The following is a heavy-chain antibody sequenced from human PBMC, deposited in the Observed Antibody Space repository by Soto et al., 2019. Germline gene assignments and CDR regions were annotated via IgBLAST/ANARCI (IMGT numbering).Heavy chain of an antibody. V-gene: IGHV4-4*02. Sequence: SETLSLTCAVSGGSISSSNWWSWVRQPPGKGLEWIGEIYHSGSTNYNPSLKSRVTISVDKSKNQFSLKLSSVTAADTAVYYCARESYYYDSSGLLIWGQGTLVTVSS. CDR3: ARESYYYDSSGLLI. CDR2: IYHSGST. D-gene: IGHD3-22*01. J-gene: IGHJ4*02. CDR1: GGSISSSNW.